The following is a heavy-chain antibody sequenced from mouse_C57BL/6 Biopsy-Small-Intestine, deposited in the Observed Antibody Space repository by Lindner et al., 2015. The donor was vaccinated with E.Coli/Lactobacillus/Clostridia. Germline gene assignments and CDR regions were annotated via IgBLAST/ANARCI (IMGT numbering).Heavy chain of an antibody. CDR1: GFNIKDYY. Sequence: VQLQESGAELVRPGASVKLSCTASGFNIKDYYMHWVKQRPEQGLEWIGRIDPEDGDTEYAPKFQGKATMTADTSSNTAYLQLSSLTSEDTAVYYCTTPLWDGSTYWYFDVWGTGTTVTVSS. CDR2: IDPEDGDT. CDR3: TTPLWDGSTYWYFDV. D-gene: IGHD4-1*01. V-gene: IGHV14-1*01. J-gene: IGHJ1*03.